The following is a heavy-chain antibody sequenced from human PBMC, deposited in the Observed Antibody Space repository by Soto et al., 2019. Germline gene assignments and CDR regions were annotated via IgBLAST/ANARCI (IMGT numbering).Heavy chain of an antibody. CDR2: IYYSGST. D-gene: IGHD6-6*01. J-gene: IGHJ4*02. CDR3: ARDRGIAARPLGNFDY. CDR1: GGSLSSSSYY. V-gene: IGHV4-39*01. Sequence: LPETLSLPCTVSGGSLSSSSYYWGWIRQPPGKGLEWIGGIYYSGSTYYNPSLKSQVTISVDTSKNQFSLKLSSVTAADTAVYYCARDRGIAARPLGNFDYWGQGTLVTVSS.